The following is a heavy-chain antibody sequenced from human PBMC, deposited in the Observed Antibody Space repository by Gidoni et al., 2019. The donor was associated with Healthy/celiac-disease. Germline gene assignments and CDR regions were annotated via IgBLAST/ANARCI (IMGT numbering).Heavy chain of an antibody. V-gene: IGHV3-21*01. CDR3: ARISGYSGSPGAFDI. D-gene: IGHD1-26*01. CDR1: GFTFSSYS. Sequence: EVQLVESGGGLVKPGGSLRLSCAASGFTFSSYSMNWVRQAPGKGLEWVSSISNSSSYIYYADSVKGRFTISRDNAKNSLYLQMNSLRAEDTAVYYCARISGYSGSPGAFDIWGQGTMVTVSS. CDR2: ISNSSSYI. J-gene: IGHJ3*02.